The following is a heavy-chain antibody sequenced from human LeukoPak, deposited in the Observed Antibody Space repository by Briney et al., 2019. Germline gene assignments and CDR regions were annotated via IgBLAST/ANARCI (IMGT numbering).Heavy chain of an antibody. V-gene: IGHV1-2*02. Sequence: EASVKVSCKASGYTFTGYYMHWVRQAPGQGLEWMGWINPNSGGTNYAQKFQGRVTMTRDTSISTAYMGLSTLRSDDTAVYWCARATSGYYDYIDFWGQGTLVTVSS. D-gene: IGHD3-22*01. J-gene: IGHJ4*02. CDR1: GYTFTGYY. CDR2: INPNSGGT. CDR3: ARATSGYYDYIDF.